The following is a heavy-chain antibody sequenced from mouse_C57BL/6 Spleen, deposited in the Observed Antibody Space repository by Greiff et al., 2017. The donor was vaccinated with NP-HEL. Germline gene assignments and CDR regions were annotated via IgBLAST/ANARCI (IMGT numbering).Heavy chain of an antibody. CDR2: IYPGDGDT. CDR1: GYAFSSSW. Sequence: QVQLKQSGPELVKPGASVKISCKASGYAFSSSWMNWVKQRPGKGLEWIGRIYPGDGDTNYNGKFKGKATLTADKSSSTAYMQLSSLTSEDSAVYFCAKKTDSSYNYAMDYWGQGTSVTVSS. CDR3: AKKTDSSYNYAMDY. V-gene: IGHV1-82*01. J-gene: IGHJ4*01. D-gene: IGHD1-1*01.